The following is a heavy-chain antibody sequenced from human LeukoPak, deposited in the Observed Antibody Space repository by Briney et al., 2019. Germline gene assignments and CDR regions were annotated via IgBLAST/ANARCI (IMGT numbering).Heavy chain of an antibody. Sequence: PGTSLRLSCAASGFTFSRYGMHWVRQAPGKGLEWVAVIWEDGSNIYYADSVKGRFTISRDNSKNTLYLQMNSLRAEDTAVYYCAKALGITMVRGVTYYYGMDVWGQGTTVTVSS. CDR2: IWEDGSNI. J-gene: IGHJ6*02. D-gene: IGHD3-10*01. V-gene: IGHV3-33*06. CDR1: GFTFSRYG. CDR3: AKALGITMVRGVTYYYGMDV.